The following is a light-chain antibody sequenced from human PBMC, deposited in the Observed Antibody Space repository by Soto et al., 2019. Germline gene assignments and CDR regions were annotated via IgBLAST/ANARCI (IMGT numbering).Light chain of an antibody. CDR2: DVS. CDR1: QSVSSS. V-gene: IGKV3D-15*01. J-gene: IGKJ1*01. Sequence: EIVMTQSPATLSVSPGERATLSCRTSQSVSSSLAWYQQKPGQAPRLLIYDVSNRATDIPARFSGSGSGTDFTLTISRLQSEDFAVYYCQKYNNWPPWTFGQGTKVDIK. CDR3: QKYNNWPPWT.